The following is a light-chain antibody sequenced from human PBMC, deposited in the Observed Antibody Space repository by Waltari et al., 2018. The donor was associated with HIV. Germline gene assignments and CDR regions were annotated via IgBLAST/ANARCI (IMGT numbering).Light chain of an antibody. CDR1: QSVSSY. CDR3: QQRSNWPLIT. CDR2: DAS. V-gene: IGKV3-11*01. Sequence: TLSLSPGERATLSCRASQSVSSYLAWYQQKPGQAPRLLIYDASNRATGIPARFSGSGSGTDFTLTISSLEPEDFAVYYCQQRSNWPLITFGQGTRLEIK. J-gene: IGKJ5*01.